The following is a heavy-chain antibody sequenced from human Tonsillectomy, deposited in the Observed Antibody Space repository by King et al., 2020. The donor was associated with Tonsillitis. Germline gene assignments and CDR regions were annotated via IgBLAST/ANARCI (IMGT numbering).Heavy chain of an antibody. CDR1: GGSISSYY. CDR3: ARAISYYDSSGYYTGWFDP. J-gene: IGHJ5*02. Sequence: QLQESGPGLVKPSETLSLTCTVSGGSISSYYWSWIRQPPGKGLEWIGYIYYSGSTKYNPSLKSRVTISVDTSKSQFSLKLISVTAADTAVYYCARAISYYDSSGYYTGWFDPWGQGTLVTVSS. V-gene: IGHV4-59*01. CDR2: IYYSGST. D-gene: IGHD3-22*01.